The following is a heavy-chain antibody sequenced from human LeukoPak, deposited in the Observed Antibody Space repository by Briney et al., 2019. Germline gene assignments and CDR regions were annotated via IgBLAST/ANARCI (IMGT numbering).Heavy chain of an antibody. D-gene: IGHD3-10*01. CDR2: IYYSGNT. J-gene: IGHJ6*02. Sequence: PSETLSLTCTVPGGSISSFYWSWIRQPPGKGLEWIGYIYYSGNTNYNPSLKSRVTISVDTSKNQFSLKLSSVTAADTAVYYCARDRYYYGSSYYYYYGMDVWGQGTTVTVSS. V-gene: IGHV4-59*01. CDR1: GGSISSFY. CDR3: ARDRYYYGSSYYYYYGMDV.